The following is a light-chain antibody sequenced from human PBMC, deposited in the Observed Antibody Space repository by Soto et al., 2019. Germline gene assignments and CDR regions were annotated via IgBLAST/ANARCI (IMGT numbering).Light chain of an antibody. CDR1: SSNIGAGYD. Sequence: QSVLTQPPSVSGAPGQRVTISCTGSSSNIGAGYDVHWYQQLPGTAPKLLIYGNSNRPSGVPDRFSGSKSGTSATLVITGLQTGDEADYYCGTWDDSLVSYVFGTGTKLTVL. CDR2: GNS. J-gene: IGLJ1*01. CDR3: GTWDDSLVSYV. V-gene: IGLV1-40*01.